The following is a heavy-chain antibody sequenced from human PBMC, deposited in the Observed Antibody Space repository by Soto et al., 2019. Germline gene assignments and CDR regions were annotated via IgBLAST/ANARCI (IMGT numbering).Heavy chain of an antibody. J-gene: IGHJ4*02. CDR3: ARALMTTVTPYYFDY. D-gene: IGHD4-17*01. CDR2: IWYDGSNK. Sequence: GGSLRLSCAASGFTFSSYGRHWVRQAPGKGLEWVALIWYDGSNKYYADSVKGRLTISRDNSKNTLYLQMNSLRAEDTAVYYCARALMTTVTPYYFDYWGQGTLVTVSS. CDR1: GFTFSSYG. V-gene: IGHV3-33*01.